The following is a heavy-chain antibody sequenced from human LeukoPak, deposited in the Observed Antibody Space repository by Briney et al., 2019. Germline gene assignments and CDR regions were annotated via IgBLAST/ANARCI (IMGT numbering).Heavy chain of an antibody. CDR2: IYYSGST. CDR1: GGSISSHY. Sequence: PSENLSRTCTASGGSISSHYWSWIRQPPGKGLEWIGYIYYSGSTNYNPSLKSRVTISVDTSKNQFSLKLSSVTAADTAVYYCARDPGYSYGPGAFDIWGQGTMVTVSS. J-gene: IGHJ3*02. D-gene: IGHD5-18*01. CDR3: ARDPGYSYGPGAFDI. V-gene: IGHV4-59*11.